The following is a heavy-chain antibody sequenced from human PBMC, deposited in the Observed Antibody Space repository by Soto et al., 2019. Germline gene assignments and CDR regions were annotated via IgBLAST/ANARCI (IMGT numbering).Heavy chain of an antibody. CDR1: AGSFSGYY. V-gene: IGHV4-34*01. Sequence: QVQLQQWGAGLLKPSEILSLACAVYAGSFSGYYWSWIRQPPGKGLEWIGEINHSGSTNYNPSLKSRVTISVDTSKNQFSLKLSSVTAADTAVYYCARTSRSDYWGQGTLVTVSS. J-gene: IGHJ4*02. CDR2: INHSGST. D-gene: IGHD6-6*01. CDR3: ARTSRSDY.